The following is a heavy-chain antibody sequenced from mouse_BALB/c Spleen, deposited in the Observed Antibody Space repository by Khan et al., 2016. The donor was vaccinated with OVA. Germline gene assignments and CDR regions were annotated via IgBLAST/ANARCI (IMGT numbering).Heavy chain of an antibody. CDR1: GYKFTDYI. J-gene: IGHJ3*01. D-gene: IGHD2-14*01. Sequence: QVQLKQSGPELVKPGASLKVSCKASGYKFTDYIIGWVKQSTRQGLEWIGDIFPGSGTPYYNEKFKDKATLTADKSSNTAYMQLSSLTSEDSACYFCARGGYSVFAYWGQGTLVTVSA. CDR3: ARGGYSVFAY. V-gene: IGHV1-77*01. CDR2: IFPGSGTP.